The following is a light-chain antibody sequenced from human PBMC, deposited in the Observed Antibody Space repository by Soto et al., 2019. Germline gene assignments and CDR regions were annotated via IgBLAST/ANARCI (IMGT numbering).Light chain of an antibody. CDR2: DTS. Sequence: VVLTQSPATLSLSPGDTATLSCGASQSVSSSLAWYQQKPGQAPRLLIYDTSSRATGSPARFSGSGSGTDFTLTISSLEPEDFAVYYCHHRGNGITFGQGTRLE. CDR1: QSVSSS. J-gene: IGKJ5*01. V-gene: IGKV3-11*01. CDR3: HHRGNGIT.